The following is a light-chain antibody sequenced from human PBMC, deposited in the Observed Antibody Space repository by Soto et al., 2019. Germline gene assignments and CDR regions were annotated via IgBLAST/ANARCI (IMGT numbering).Light chain of an antibody. Sequence: EIVMTQSPGTLSVSPGERATLSCRAAQGVTTNFAWYQQKYGQSPRLLIYVVSNRATGIPARFSASGSGTEFTLTISSLQSEDFAVYYGQQYNNWPPVTFGQGTKVDIK. J-gene: IGKJ1*01. V-gene: IGKV3-15*01. CDR1: QGVTTN. CDR3: QQYNNWPPVT. CDR2: VVS.